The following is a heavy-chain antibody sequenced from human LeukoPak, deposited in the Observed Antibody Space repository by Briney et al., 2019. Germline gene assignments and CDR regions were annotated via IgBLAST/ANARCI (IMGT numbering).Heavy chain of an antibody. V-gene: IGHV3-30*03. CDR1: GFTFSSYG. CDR2: ISYDGSNK. D-gene: IGHD3-10*01. CDR3: ARDPGEAYYYPDYYFDY. Sequence: GGSLRLSCAASGFTFSSYGMHWVRQAPGKGLEWVAVISYDGSNKYYADSVKGRFTISRDNSKNTLYLQMNSLRAEDTAVYYCARDPGEAYYYPDYYFDYWGQGTLVTVSS. J-gene: IGHJ4*02.